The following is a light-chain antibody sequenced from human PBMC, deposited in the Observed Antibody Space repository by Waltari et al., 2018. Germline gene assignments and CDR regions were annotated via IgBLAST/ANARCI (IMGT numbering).Light chain of an antibody. J-gene: IGKJ1*01. CDR2: GAS. Sequence: DIQMTQSPSSLSASVGDTVSITCRASQSISTYLNWYQKKPGKAPELLIYGASKLQSGVPPRCSGSGSGAEFTLTINSLQPEDFATYYCQHSYNTPRTFGQGTKVEIK. CDR1: QSISTY. CDR3: QHSYNTPRT. V-gene: IGKV1-39*01.